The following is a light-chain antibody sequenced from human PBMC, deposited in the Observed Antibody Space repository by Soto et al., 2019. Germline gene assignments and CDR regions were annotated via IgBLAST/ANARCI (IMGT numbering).Light chain of an antibody. CDR3: QQYYTSSLWP. Sequence: IVLTQSPGTLSLSPGDRATLSCRASQSVGTLYLAWYQQKPGQAPRLLISGTSTRATGIPDRFSGSGSGTEFTLTISSLQPDDSAIYYCQQYYTSSLWPFGQGTKVDIK. J-gene: IGKJ1*01. CDR1: QSVGTLY. CDR2: GTS. V-gene: IGKV3-20*01.